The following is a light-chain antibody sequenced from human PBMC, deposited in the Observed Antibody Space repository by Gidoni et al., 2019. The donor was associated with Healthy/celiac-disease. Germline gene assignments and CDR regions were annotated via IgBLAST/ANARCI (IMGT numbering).Light chain of an antibody. CDR3: SSYTSSSTQV. CDR2: DVS. Sequence: QSALTQPASVSRSPGQSITISCTGTSSDVGGYHYVSWYQQHPGKAPKLMIYDVSNRPSGVSNRFSGSKSGNTASLTISGLQAEDEADYYCSSYTSSSTQVFGTGTKVTVL. J-gene: IGLJ1*01. CDR1: SSDVGGYHY. V-gene: IGLV2-14*01.